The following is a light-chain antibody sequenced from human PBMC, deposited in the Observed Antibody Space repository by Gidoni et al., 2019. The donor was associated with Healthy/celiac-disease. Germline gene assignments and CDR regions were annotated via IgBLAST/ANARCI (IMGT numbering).Light chain of an antibody. CDR1: QSISSY. V-gene: IGKV1-39*01. CDR3: QQSYSTPPGT. CDR2: AAS. J-gene: IGKJ1*01. Sequence: DIQMTQSPSSLSASVGDRVTITCRASQSISSYLNWYQQKPGKAPKLLIYAASSLQSGVPSRFSGSGSGTDFTLTISSLQPEDFATYYCQQSYSTPPGTVXXXTKVEIK.